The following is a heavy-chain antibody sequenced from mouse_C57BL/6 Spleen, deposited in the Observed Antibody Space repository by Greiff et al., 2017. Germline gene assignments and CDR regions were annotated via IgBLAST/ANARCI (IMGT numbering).Heavy chain of an antibody. J-gene: IGHJ4*01. Sequence: VQLQQPGAELVKPGASVKLSCKASGYTFTSYWMHWVKQRPGQGLEWIGMIHPNSGSTNYNEKFKSKATLTVDKSSSTAYMQLSSLTSEDSAVYYCAREEAYYVGFAMGDWGQGASVTVSS. CDR1: GYTFTSYW. D-gene: IGHD1-1*01. CDR3: AREEAYYVGFAMGD. CDR2: IHPNSGST. V-gene: IGHV1-64*01.